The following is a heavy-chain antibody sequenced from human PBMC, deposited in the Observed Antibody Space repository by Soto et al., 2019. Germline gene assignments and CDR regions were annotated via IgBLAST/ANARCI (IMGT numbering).Heavy chain of an antibody. J-gene: IGHJ5*02. CDR1: GGSISSSSYY. D-gene: IGHD4-17*01. CDR2: IYYSGST. CDR3: AGLQRICDYAYWFDP. Sequence: QLQLQESGPGLVKPSETLSLTCTVSGGSISSSSYYWGWIRQPPGKGLEWIGSIYYSGSTYYNPSLKSRVTLXXDXSXXQFSLKLSSVTAAGTAVCYCAGLQRICDYAYWFDPWGQGTLVTVSS. V-gene: IGHV4-39*01.